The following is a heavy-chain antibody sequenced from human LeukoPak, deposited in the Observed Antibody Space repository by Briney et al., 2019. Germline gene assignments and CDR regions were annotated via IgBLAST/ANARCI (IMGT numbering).Heavy chain of an antibody. CDR1: TDIFSNYW. V-gene: IGHV5-51*01. CDR2: IYPDDSDT. Sequence: GDSLKISCKGSTDIFSNYWIGWVRQLPGKGLEWLGIIYPDDSDTRYSPTFQGQVTFSVDESISTAYLQWSRLKASDTGMYYCARGHYDILTGYYDDYFDYWGQGTLVTVSS. J-gene: IGHJ4*02. CDR3: ARGHYDILTGYYDDYFDY. D-gene: IGHD3-9*01.